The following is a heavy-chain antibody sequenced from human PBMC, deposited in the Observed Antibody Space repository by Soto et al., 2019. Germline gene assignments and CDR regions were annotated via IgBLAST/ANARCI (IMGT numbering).Heavy chain of an antibody. D-gene: IGHD3-22*01. CDR2: IYYSGST. V-gene: IGHV4-59*08. CDR1: GGSISSYY. CDR3: ARLLRYYYDSSGYTT. Sequence: SETLSLTCTVSGGSISSYYWSWIRQPPGKGLEWIGYIYYSGSTNYNPSLKSRVTISVDTSKNQFSLKLSSVTAADTAVYYCARLLRYYYDSSGYTTWGQGTLVTVSS. J-gene: IGHJ4*02.